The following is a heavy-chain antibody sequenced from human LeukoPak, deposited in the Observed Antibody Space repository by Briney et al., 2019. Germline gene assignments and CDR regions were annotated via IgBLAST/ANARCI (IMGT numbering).Heavy chain of an antibody. D-gene: IGHD3-3*01. J-gene: IGHJ6*02. CDR3: ARGSKDRNFWSGYYGLDYYYGMDV. CDR1: GLIFDDYA. V-gene: IGHV3-43*02. Sequence: GGSLRLSCAASGLIFDDYAMHWVRQAPGKSLEWVSLISGDGGSTNYADSVKGRFTISRDNAKNSLYLQMNSLRAEDTAVYYCARGSKDRNFWSGYYGLDYYYGMDVWGQGTTVTVSS. CDR2: ISGDGGST.